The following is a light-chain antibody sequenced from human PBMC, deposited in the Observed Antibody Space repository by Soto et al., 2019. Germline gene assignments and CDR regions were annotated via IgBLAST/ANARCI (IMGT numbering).Light chain of an antibody. CDR1: NTDVGYYKY. Sequence: QSVLTQPASVSGSPGQSITISCTGTNTDVGYYKYVSWYQQHPGKAPKLMIYEVSNWPSGVSHRFSGSKSGNTASLTISELQAEDEAEYYCSSYTTSSTVVFGGGTKLTVL. CDR2: EVS. CDR3: SSYTTSSTVV. V-gene: IGLV2-14*01. J-gene: IGLJ2*01.